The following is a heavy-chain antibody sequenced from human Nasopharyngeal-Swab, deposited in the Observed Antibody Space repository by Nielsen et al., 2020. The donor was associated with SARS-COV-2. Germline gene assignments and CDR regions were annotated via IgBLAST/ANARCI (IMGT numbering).Heavy chain of an antibody. CDR3: TRNLRYFDWFDY. D-gene: IGHD4-17*01. Sequence: GGSLRLSCAASGFRFGTYWMHWVRKAPGEGLMWVSQINDDGSSTNYADSVKGRFTISRDNTKNTLYLQMHSLRAEDTAVYFCTRNLRYFDWFDYWGQGTLVTVSS. V-gene: IGHV3-74*01. CDR2: INDDGSST. J-gene: IGHJ5*01. CDR1: GFRFGTYW.